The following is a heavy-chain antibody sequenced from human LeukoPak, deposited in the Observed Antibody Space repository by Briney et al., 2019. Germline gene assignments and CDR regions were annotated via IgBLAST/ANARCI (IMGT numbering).Heavy chain of an antibody. V-gene: IGHV3-21*01. CDR3: ARELDYYDSSGYPPAAFDI. CDR2: ISSSSSYI. J-gene: IGHJ3*02. D-gene: IGHD3-22*01. CDR1: GFTFSSYS. Sequence: PGGSLRLSCAASGFTFSSYSMNWVRQAPGKGLEWVSSISSSSSYIYYADSVKGRFTISRDNAKNSLYLQMNSLRAEDTAVYYCARELDYYDSSGYPPAAFDIWGQGTMVTVSS.